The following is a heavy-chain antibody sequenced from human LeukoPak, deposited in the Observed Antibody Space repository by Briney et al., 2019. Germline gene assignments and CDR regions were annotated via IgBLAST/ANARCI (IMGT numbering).Heavy chain of an antibody. CDR3: ARGRYDFWSGYSPPFDY. J-gene: IGHJ4*02. CDR2: ISGSGSDI. D-gene: IGHD3-3*01. V-gene: IGHV3-11*04. CDR1: GFSFSDHY. Sequence: GGSLRLSCAASGFSFSDHYMTWVRQAPGKGLEWLSYISGSGSDIDYAGSVKGRFTISRDNAKNSLYLQMNSLRAEGTAVYYCARGRYDFWSGYSPPFDYWGQGTLVTVSS.